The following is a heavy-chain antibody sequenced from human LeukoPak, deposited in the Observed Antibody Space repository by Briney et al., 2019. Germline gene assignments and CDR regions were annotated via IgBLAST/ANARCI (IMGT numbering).Heavy chain of an antibody. CDR1: GYSISSGYY. CDR2: INHSGST. D-gene: IGHD1-1*01. V-gene: IGHV4-38-2*02. J-gene: IGHJ4*02. Sequence: SETLSLTCTVSGYSISSGYYWSWIRQPPGKGLEWIGEINHSGSTNYNPSLKSRVTISIDTSKNQFSLKLSSVTAADTAVYYCARDRGTWNDDGFDYWGQGTLVTVSS. CDR3: ARDRGTWNDDGFDY.